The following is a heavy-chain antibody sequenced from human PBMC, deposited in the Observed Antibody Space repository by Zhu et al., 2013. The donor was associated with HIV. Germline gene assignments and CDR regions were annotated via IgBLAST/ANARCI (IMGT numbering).Heavy chain of an antibody. V-gene: IGHV1-24*01. J-gene: IGHJ4*02. Sequence: QVQLIQSGAEVKKAWGLSEGLLQGFRIHLTELSMHWVRQAPGKGLEWMGGFDPEDVETIYAQKFQGRATMTEDTSTDTTYMELSSLRSDDTAVYYCARDGGSSFPFDYWGQGTLVTVSS. CDR1: IHLTELS. D-gene: IGHD6-13*01. CDR2: FDPEDVET. CDR3: ARDGGSSFPFDY.